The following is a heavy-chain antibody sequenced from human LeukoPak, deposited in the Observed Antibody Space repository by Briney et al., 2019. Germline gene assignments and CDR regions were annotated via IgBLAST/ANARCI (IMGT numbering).Heavy chain of an antibody. CDR3: ARDRLPRSSPAADAFDI. V-gene: IGHV1-18*04. J-gene: IGHJ3*02. CDR2: ISAYNGNT. D-gene: IGHD6-25*01. Sequence: ASVKVSCKASGYTFTGYYMHWVRQAPGQGLEWMGWISAYNGNTNYAQKLQGRVTMTTDTSTSTAYMELRSLRSDDTAVYYCARDRLPRSSPAADAFDIWGQGTMVTVSS. CDR1: GYTFTGYY.